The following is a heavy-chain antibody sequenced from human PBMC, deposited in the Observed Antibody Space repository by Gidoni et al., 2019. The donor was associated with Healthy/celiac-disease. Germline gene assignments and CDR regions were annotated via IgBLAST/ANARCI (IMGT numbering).Heavy chain of an antibody. V-gene: IGHV3-30*18. CDR3: AKGITIFGVVIYGMDV. J-gene: IGHJ6*02. Sequence: QVQLVESGGGVVQPGRSLRLSCAASGFTFSSYGMHWVRQAPGKGLEWVAVISYDGSNKYYADSVKGRFTISRDNSKNTLYLQMNSLRAEDTAVYYCAKGITIFGVVIYGMDVWGQGTTVTVSS. CDR2: ISYDGSNK. D-gene: IGHD3-3*01. CDR1: GFTFSSYG.